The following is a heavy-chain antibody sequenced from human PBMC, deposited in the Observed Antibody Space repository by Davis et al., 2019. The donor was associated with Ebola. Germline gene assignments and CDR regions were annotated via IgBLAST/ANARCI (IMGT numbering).Heavy chain of an antibody. J-gene: IGHJ5*01. CDR1: GFTFSDFA. V-gene: IGHV3-30*04. Sequence: GGSLRLSCVLSGFTFSDFAMHWVRQAPGKGLEWVAIVSYDGAKAYYGDSVKGRFTISRDGSKNTVYLQMDSLRPDDTAVYYCARDAHMVALGLDSWGHGTLVTVSS. D-gene: IGHD2-15*01. CDR2: VSYDGAKA. CDR3: ARDAHMVALGLDS.